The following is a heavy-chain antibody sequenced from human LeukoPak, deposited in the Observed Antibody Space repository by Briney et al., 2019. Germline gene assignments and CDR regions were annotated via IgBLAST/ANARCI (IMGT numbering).Heavy chain of an antibody. Sequence: RGSLRLSCAVSGFTFSGFWMSWSRQAPGKGLEWVASINSDGSEGYYADVVKGRFTISRDNAKNSLYLQINSLRAEDTAVYYCARSSYSSSSSVWGQGTMVTVSS. J-gene: IGHJ3*01. V-gene: IGHV3-7*03. CDR2: INSDGSEG. CDR3: ARSSYSSSSSV. D-gene: IGHD6-6*01. CDR1: GFTFSGFW.